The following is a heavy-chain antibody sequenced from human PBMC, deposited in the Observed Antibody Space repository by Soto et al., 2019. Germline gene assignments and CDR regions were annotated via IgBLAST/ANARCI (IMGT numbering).Heavy chain of an antibody. V-gene: IGHV5-51*01. Sequence: PGESLKIPCKGSGYSFTSYWIGWVRQMPGKGLEWMGIIYPGDSDTRYSPSFQGQVTISADKSISTAYLQWSSLTASDTAMYYCARPLSSWNYYYGMDVWGQGTTVTVSS. J-gene: IGHJ6*02. CDR1: GYSFTSYW. D-gene: IGHD6-13*01. CDR3: ARPLSSWNYYYGMDV. CDR2: IYPGDSDT.